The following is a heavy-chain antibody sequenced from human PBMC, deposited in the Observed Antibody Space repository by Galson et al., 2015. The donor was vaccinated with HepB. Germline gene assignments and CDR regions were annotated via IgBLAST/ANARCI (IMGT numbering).Heavy chain of an antibody. CDR3: ARGGCCSGASCYLGTFDI. CDR2: ITSSSASI. V-gene: IGHV3-48*02. D-gene: IGHD2-15*01. Sequence: SLRLSCAASGFIFSTYSMNWVRQAPGKGLEWLAYITSSSASIYYADSVKGRFTLTRDNAKNSLFLEMNTLRDDDTAVYYCARGGCCSGASCYLGTFDIWGQGTLVTVSS. J-gene: IGHJ3*02. CDR1: GFIFSTYS.